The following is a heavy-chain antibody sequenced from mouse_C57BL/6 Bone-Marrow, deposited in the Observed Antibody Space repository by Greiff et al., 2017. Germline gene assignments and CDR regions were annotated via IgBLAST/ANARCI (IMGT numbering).Heavy chain of an antibody. CDR3: AKELIYYYGSSYFYWYFDV. Sequence: QVQLKESGAELMKPGASVKLSCKATGYTFTGYWMEWVKQRPGHGLEWIGEILPGSGSTNYNEKFKGKATFTADTSSNTAYMQLSSLTTEDSAIYYCAKELIYYYGSSYFYWYFDVWGTGTTVTVSS. J-gene: IGHJ1*03. CDR2: ILPGSGST. CDR1: GYTFTGYW. D-gene: IGHD1-1*01. V-gene: IGHV1-9*01.